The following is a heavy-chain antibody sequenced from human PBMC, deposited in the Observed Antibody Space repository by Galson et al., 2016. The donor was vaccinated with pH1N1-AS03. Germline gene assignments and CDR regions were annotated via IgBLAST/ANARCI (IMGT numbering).Heavy chain of an antibody. V-gene: IGHV1-69*13. CDR1: GGTFSNYA. Sequence: SVKVSCKASGGTFSNYAISWMRQAPGQGLEWMGGIHPTFGTPSYAQKFRGSLTITADHSTSAAYMELTRLTSKDTAIYSCARDRHSESSGPYFYDFFDSWGQGSLVIVSS. CDR3: ARDRHSESSGPYFYDFFDS. CDR2: IHPTFGTP. D-gene: IGHD3-3*01. J-gene: IGHJ4*02.